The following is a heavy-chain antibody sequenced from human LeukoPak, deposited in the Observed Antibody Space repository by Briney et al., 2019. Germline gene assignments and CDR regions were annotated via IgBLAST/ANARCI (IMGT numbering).Heavy chain of an antibody. D-gene: IGHD5-18*01. Sequence: SETLSLTCTVSGYSISSGYYWGWIRQPPGKGLEWIGSIYHSGSTYYNPSLKSRVTISVDTSKNQFSLKLSSVTAADTAVYYCARGAIQLWSRRYDYWGQGTLVTVSS. CDR3: ARGAIQLWSRRYDY. CDR1: GYSISSGYY. V-gene: IGHV4-38-2*02. CDR2: IYHSGST. J-gene: IGHJ4*02.